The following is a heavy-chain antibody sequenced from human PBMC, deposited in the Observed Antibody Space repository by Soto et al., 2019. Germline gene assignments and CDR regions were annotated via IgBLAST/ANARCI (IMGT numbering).Heavy chain of an antibody. V-gene: IGHV4-39*01. CDR1: DDSINSDKYY. J-gene: IGHJ4*02. D-gene: IGHD2-21*02. CDR3: ARLEGLTTISYYFDF. Sequence: PSETLSLTCSVSDDSINSDKYYWGWIRQPPGKGLEWIGSIYYRGNAYYNPSLQTRVTISLDKSKSQFSLKLNSVTAADSAVYFCARLEGLTTISYYFDFWGPGALVTVSA. CDR2: IYYRGNA.